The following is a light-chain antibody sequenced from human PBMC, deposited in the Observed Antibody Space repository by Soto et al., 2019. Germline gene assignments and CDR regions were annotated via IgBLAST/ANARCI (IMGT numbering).Light chain of an antibody. CDR3: QQYNNWPPGT. J-gene: IGKJ1*01. Sequence: EIVMRQSPATLSVSPGERATPSCRPSQSVSSNLAWYQQKPGQAPRLLICGASTRATGIPARFSGSGSGTEFTLTISSLQSGDFAVYYCQQYNNWPPGTFGQGTKVDIK. CDR1: QSVSSN. CDR2: GAS. V-gene: IGKV3-15*01.